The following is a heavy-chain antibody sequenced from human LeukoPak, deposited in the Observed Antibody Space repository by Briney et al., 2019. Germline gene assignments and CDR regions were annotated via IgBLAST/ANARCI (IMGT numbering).Heavy chain of an antibody. CDR2: FDPEDGET. V-gene: IGHV1-24*01. CDR1: GFTFSGYY. D-gene: IGHD3-10*01. CDR3: ATSAYYYGSGSYHNYFDP. J-gene: IGHJ5*02. Sequence: ASVKVSCKASGFTFSGYYIHWVRQAPGKGLEWMGGFDPEDGETIYAQKFEGRVTMTDDTSTDTAYMELSSLRSEDTAVYYCATSAYYYGSGSYHNYFDPWGQGTLVTVSS.